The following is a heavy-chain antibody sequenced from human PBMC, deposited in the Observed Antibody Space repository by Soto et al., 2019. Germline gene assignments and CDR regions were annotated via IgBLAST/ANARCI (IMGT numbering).Heavy chain of an antibody. V-gene: IGHV3-9*01. CDR2: ITWNGGTI. CDR1: GFAFDGYV. CDR3: AKGGSAALIAPSGRDNWFDP. Sequence: SLGISCAYSGFAFDGYVMHRVRQPPGIGLAWVSGITWNGGTIRYVDSVKGRFTISRDNAENSLYLQMNSLRPEDTAVYYCAKGGSAALIAPSGRDNWFDPWGQGTKVTVSS. D-gene: IGHD6-13*01. J-gene: IGHJ5*02.